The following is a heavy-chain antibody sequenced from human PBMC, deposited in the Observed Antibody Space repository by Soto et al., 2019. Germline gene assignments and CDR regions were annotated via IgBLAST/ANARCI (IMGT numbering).Heavy chain of an antibody. CDR2: ISPYNGNT. CDR1: GYPFTHYG. V-gene: IGHV1-18*01. D-gene: IGHD3-10*01. CDR3: ARDHSFDRSYYYGIDV. Sequence: QVQLVQSGAEVKKPGASVKVSCKSSGYPFTHYGITWVRQAPGQGLEWMGWISPYNGNTNYGQTLQGRVTLTTDTSTSTVYMELRSLRSADTAVYYCARDHSFDRSYYYGIDVWGQGTTVTVSS. J-gene: IGHJ6*02.